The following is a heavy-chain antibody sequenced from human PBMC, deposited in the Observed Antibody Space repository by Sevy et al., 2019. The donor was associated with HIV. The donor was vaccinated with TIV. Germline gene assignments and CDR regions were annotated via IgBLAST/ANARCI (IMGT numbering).Heavy chain of an antibody. Sequence: GGSLRLSCTASGFSFRETWMSWVRQGPGKGLELVGRIKSKSDGGKTDYAAPVKGRFTISRDDSKTTMYLQMNSLKTEDTALYYCTTMGYRGGSDIWGQGTMVTVSS. J-gene: IGHJ3*02. D-gene: IGHD3-16*02. CDR3: TTMGYRGGSDI. CDR1: GFSFRETW. CDR2: IKSKSDGGKT. V-gene: IGHV3-15*01.